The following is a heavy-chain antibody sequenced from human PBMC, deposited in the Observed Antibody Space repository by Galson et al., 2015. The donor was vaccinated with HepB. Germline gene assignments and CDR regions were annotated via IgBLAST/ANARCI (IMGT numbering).Heavy chain of an antibody. CDR2: ISAYNGNT. CDR3: ASGDWVDTAMLGYYYYMDV. Sequence: SVKVSCKASGYTFTSYGISWVRQAPGQGLEWMGWISAYNGNTNYAQKLQGRVTMTTDTSTSTAYMELRSLRSDDTAVYYCASGDWVDTAMLGYYYYMDVWGKGTTVTVSS. V-gene: IGHV1-18*01. J-gene: IGHJ6*03. CDR1: GYTFTSYG. D-gene: IGHD5-18*01.